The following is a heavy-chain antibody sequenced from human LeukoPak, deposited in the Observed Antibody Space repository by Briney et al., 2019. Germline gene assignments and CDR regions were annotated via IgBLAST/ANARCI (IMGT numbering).Heavy chain of an antibody. CDR2: IYYSGST. CDR1: GGSISRYY. V-gene: IGHV4-59*12. J-gene: IGHJ4*02. D-gene: IGHD2-21*01. Sequence: SETLSLTCTVSGGSISRYYWSWIRQPPGKGLEWIGYIYYSGSTNYNPSLKSRVTISVDTSKSQFSLKLSSVTAADTAVYYCARDRGPGVMFDNWGQGTLVTVSS. CDR3: ARDRGPGVMFDN.